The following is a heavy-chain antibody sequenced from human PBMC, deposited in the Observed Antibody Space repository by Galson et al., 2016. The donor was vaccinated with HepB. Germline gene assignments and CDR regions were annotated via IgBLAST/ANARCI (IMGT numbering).Heavy chain of an antibody. Sequence: SLRLSCAASGFTFSSYTMHWVRQAPGKGLEWVAIISYGGSNKYYADSVKGRFTISRDNSKNTLYLQMNSLRAEDTAVYYCARDGRTSGYAWDPPGYWGQGTLVTVSS. J-gene: IGHJ4*02. V-gene: IGHV3-30-3*01. CDR2: ISYGGSNK. CDR3: ARDGRTSGYAWDPPGY. CDR1: GFTFSSYT. D-gene: IGHD5-12*01.